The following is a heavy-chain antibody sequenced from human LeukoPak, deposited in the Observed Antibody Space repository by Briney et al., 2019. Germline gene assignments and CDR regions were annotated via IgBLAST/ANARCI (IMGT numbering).Heavy chain of an antibody. V-gene: IGHV1-18*01. Sequence: ASVKVSCKASGYTXTSYGISWVRQAPGQGLEWMGWVSAYNGYTNYAQKLQGRLTMTADTSTSTAYMELRSLRSDDTAVYYCARARAVAGSDFDYWGQGTLVTVSS. CDR1: GYTXTSYG. CDR3: ARARAVAGSDFDY. J-gene: IGHJ4*02. CDR2: VSAYNGYT. D-gene: IGHD6-19*01.